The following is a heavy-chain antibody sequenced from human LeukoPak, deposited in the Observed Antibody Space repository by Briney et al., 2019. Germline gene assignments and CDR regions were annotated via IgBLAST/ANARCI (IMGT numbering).Heavy chain of an antibody. Sequence: PGGSLRLSCTVSGFTLSSYEMTWFRQAPGKGLEWVSSIGYSGGDTHYADSVKGRFTISRDNTKKSLYLQLNSLRPEDSAVYYCARPRGCGSARCNNFDYWGQGTLVTVSS. D-gene: IGHD2-2*01. V-gene: IGHV3-21*01. CDR1: GFTLSSYE. CDR2: IGYSGGDT. CDR3: ARPRGCGSARCNNFDY. J-gene: IGHJ4*02.